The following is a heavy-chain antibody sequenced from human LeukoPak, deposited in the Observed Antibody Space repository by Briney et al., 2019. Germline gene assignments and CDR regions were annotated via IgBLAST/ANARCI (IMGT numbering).Heavy chain of an antibody. V-gene: IGHV1-2*04. CDR2: INPNSGGT. CDR3: ASGNYDFWSGYRYSFDY. J-gene: IGHJ4*02. CDR1: GYTFTGYY. Sequence: ASVNVSCKASGYTFTGYYMHWVRQAPGQGLEWMGWINPNSGGTNYAQKFQGWVTMTRDTSISTAYMELSRLRSDDTAVYYCASGNYDFWSGYRYSFDYWGQGTLVTVSS. D-gene: IGHD3-3*01.